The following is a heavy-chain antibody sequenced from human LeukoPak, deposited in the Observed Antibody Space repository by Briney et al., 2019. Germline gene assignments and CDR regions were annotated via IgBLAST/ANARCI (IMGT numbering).Heavy chain of an antibody. CDR3: AKEEQP. CDR1: GFSFNKYG. J-gene: IGHJ3*01. Sequence: GGSLRLSCTASGFSFNKYGTHWVRQAPGKGLEWVTFIQYDDSVKFYADSVKGRFTISRDNSKNTLYLQMNSLRAEDTAVYYCAKEEQPWGQGTMVTVSS. CDR2: IQYDDSVK. V-gene: IGHV3-30*02.